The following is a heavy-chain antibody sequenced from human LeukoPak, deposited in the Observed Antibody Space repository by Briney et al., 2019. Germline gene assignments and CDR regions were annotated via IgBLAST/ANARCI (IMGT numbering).Heavy chain of an antibody. D-gene: IGHD2-2*03. CDR1: GFTFSSYS. V-gene: IGHV3-48*01. CDR2: ISSSSSTI. CDR3: ARDSLDIVVAPTKDFDY. J-gene: IGHJ4*02. Sequence: PGGSLRLSCAASGFTFSSYSMNWVRQAPGKGLEWVSYISSSSSTIYYADSVKGRFTISRDNAKNSLYLQMSSLRAEDTAVYYCARDSLDIVVAPTKDFDYWGQGTLVTVSS.